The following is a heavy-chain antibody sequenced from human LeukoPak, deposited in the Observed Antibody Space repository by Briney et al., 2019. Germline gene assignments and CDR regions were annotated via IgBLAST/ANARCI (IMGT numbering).Heavy chain of an antibody. D-gene: IGHD6-19*01. CDR1: GYTFTDYH. CDR3: ARLGVGRWMVVTYYYYGMDV. V-gene: IGHV1-2*02. Sequence: ASVKVSCKASGYTFTDYHVHWVRQAPGQGLLWMAWIDPKSGGTNYAQKFQGRVTMTRDTSISTAYMELNRLTSDDTAIYYCARLGVGRWMVVTYYYYGMDVWGQGTTVTVSS. J-gene: IGHJ6*02. CDR2: IDPKSGGT.